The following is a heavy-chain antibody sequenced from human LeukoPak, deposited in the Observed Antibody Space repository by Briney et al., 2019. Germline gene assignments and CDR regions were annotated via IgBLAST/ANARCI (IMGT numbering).Heavy chain of an antibody. D-gene: IGHD1-14*01. Sequence: PGGSLRLSCAASGFTFSSYAMSWVRQAPGKGLEWVSSISSSSSYIYYADSVKGRFTISRDNAKNSLYLQMNSLRAEDTAVYYCARDSVSDTTDYWGQGTLVTVSS. V-gene: IGHV3-21*01. CDR1: GFTFSSYA. CDR3: ARDSVSDTTDY. CDR2: ISSSSSYI. J-gene: IGHJ4*02.